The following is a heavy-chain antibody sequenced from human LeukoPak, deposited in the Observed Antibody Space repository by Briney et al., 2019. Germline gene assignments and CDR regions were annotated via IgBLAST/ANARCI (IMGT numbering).Heavy chain of an antibody. CDR2: INPSGGST. Sequence: GASVKVSCKASGYTLTSYYMHWVRQAPGQGLEWMGIINPSGGSTNYAQKFQGRVTMTRDMSTRTVYMELSSLRSEDTAVYYCARDQTYGDYGGIPDYWGQGILVTVSS. D-gene: IGHD4-17*01. CDR3: ARDQTYGDYGGIPDY. CDR1: GYTLTSYY. J-gene: IGHJ4*02. V-gene: IGHV1-46*01.